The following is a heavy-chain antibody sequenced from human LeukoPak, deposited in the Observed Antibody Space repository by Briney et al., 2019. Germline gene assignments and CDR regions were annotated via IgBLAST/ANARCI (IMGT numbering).Heavy chain of an antibody. J-gene: IGHJ4*02. V-gene: IGHV3-74*01. CDR3: VRDHGDYYFDY. CDR1: GFTFSSYW. D-gene: IGHD4-17*01. CDR2: IKSDGTST. Sequence: GGSLRLSCAASGFTFSSYWMHRVRQGPGKGLVWVSRIKSDGTSTNYADSVKGRFTISRDNAKNTLYLQMNSLGVEDTAVYYCVRDHGDYYFDYWGQGTLVTVSS.